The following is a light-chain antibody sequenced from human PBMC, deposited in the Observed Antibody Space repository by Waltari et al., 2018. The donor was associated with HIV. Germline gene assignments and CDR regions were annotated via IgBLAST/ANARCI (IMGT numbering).Light chain of an antibody. CDR1: SGSVSTSYY. Sequence: GTVTLTCGLSSGSVSTSYYPSWYQQTPGQAPRPLIYSTNTRSSGVPDRFSGSILGNKAALTITGAQADDESDYYCVLYMGSGISVFGGGTKLTVL. V-gene: IGLV8-61*01. J-gene: IGLJ2*01. CDR3: VLYMGSGISV. CDR2: STN.